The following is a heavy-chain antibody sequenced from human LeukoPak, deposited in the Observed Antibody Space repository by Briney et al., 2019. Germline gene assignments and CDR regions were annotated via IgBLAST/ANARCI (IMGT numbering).Heavy chain of an antibody. CDR2: IYYSGST. D-gene: IGHD2-2*02. J-gene: IGHJ3*02. CDR3: ARDEAYCSSTSCYSKDPGAFDI. V-gene: IGHV4-30-4*01. Sequence: SETLSLTCTVSGGSISSGDYYWSWIRQPPGKGLEWIVYIYYSGSTYYNPSLKSRVTISVDRSKNQFSLKLSSVTAADTAVYYCARDEAYCSSTSCYSKDPGAFDIWGQGTMVTVSS. CDR1: GGSISSGDYY.